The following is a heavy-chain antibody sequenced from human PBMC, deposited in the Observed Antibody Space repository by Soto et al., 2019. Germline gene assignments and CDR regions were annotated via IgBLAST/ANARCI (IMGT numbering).Heavy chain of an antibody. CDR1: GFTFSTYS. J-gene: IGHJ4*02. V-gene: IGHV3-21*01. CDR3: AREGINNYNEYYFDS. D-gene: IGHD4-4*01. Sequence: PGGSLRLSCAASGFTFSTYSMSWVRQAPGKGLEWVSSISGGGNYTHYADFLRGRFTISRDNAKASLYLQMNSLRAEDTAVYYCAREGINNYNEYYFDSWGQGTVVTVSS. CDR2: ISGGGNYT.